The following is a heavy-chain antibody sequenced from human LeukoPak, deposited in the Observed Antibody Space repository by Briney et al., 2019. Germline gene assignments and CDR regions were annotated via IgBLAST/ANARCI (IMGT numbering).Heavy chain of an antibody. CDR3: AREGGVDYDFWSGYYNPGEVDY. Sequence: GGSLRLSCAASGFTFSSYWMSWVRQAPGKGLEWVANIKQDGSEKYYVDSVKGRFTISRDNAKNSLYLQMNSLRAEDTAVYYCAREGGVDYDFWSGYYNPGEVDYWGQGTLVTVSS. CDR1: GFTFSSYW. CDR2: IKQDGSEK. V-gene: IGHV3-7*01. D-gene: IGHD3-3*01. J-gene: IGHJ4*02.